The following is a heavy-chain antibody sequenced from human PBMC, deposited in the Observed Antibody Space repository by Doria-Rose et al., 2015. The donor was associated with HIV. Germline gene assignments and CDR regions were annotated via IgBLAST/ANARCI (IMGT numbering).Heavy chain of an antibody. D-gene: IGHD3-10*01. CDR3: AKDVGLILWFGGIHWS. CDR1: GFTFWSYG. V-gene: IGHV3-30*02. Sequence: GFTFWSYGMHWVRQAPGTGLGRVAFIRFNGTNKYYADSVKGRFTISRDNSENTVFLQMNSLRREDTAVYFCAKDVGLILWFGGIHWSWGQGTRGTLSS. CDR2: IRFNGTNK. J-gene: IGHJ5*02.